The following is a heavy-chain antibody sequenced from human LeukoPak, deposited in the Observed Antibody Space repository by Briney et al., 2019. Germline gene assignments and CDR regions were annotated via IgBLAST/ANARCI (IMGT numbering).Heavy chain of an antibody. CDR3: AREYYYDSSGRTGDFDC. V-gene: IGHV4-34*01. Sequence: SETLSLTCAVYGGSFSGYYWSWIRQPPGKGLEWIGEINHSGSTKYSPSLKSRVTISIDTSKNQFSLKLSSVTATDTAVYYCAREYYYDSSGRTGDFDCWGQGTLVTVSS. CDR2: INHSGST. CDR1: GGSFSGYY. D-gene: IGHD3-22*01. J-gene: IGHJ4*02.